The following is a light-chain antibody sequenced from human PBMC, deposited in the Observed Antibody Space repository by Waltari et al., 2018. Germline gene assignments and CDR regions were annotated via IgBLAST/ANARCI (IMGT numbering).Light chain of an antibody. CDR3: MQGIHPLRT. Sequence: DIVMTQTPLSLSVIPGQPASISCKSSQSLLDSDGKTYLYWYLQRPGQSPHLLIFDVSSRFSGVPDRFSGSGSGTDFTLEISRVEAEDVGVYYCMQGIHPLRTFGQGTRLEIK. J-gene: IGKJ1*01. V-gene: IGKV2-29*02. CDR1: QSLLDSDGKTY. CDR2: DVS.